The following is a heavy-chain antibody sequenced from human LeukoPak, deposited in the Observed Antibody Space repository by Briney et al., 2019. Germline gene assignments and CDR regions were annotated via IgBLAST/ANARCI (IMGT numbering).Heavy chain of an antibody. CDR1: GFTFSIAW. Sequence: GGSLRLSCAASGFTFSIAWMSWVRQAPGKGLEWVGRIKSKTGGGTTDYAAPVKGRFTISRDGSNNTLYLQVNSLKTEDTAVYYCTTGVNYGDSPFDYWGQGTLVTVSS. CDR2: IKSKTGGGTT. CDR3: TTGVNYGDSPFDY. J-gene: IGHJ4*02. D-gene: IGHD4-17*01. V-gene: IGHV3-15*01.